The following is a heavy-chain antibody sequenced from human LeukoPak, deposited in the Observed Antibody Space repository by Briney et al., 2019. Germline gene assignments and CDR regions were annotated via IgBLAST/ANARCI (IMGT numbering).Heavy chain of an antibody. CDR2: IIPIFGTA. J-gene: IGHJ3*02. D-gene: IGHD1-26*01. CDR3: ANPSGSYSAFDI. V-gene: IGHV1-69*01. CDR1: GGTFSSYA. Sequence: SVKVSCKASGGTFSSYAISWVRQAPGQGLEWMGGIIPIFGTANYAQKFQGRVTITADESTSTAYMELSGLRSEDTAVYYCANPSGSYSAFDIWGQGTMVTVSS.